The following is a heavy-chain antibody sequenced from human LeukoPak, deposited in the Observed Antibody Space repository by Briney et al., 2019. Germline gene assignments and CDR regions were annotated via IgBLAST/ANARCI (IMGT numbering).Heavy chain of an antibody. V-gene: IGHV5-51*01. D-gene: IGHD4-17*01. CDR1: GYIFTSYW. Sequence: GASLQICCEGSGYIFTSYWIGWVRQLRGKGLEWMGIIYPGDSDTRYSPSFQGQVTISADKSISTAYLQWSSLEASDTAMYYCARRSTVCTPFNWFDPWGQGTLVTVSS. J-gene: IGHJ5*02. CDR3: ARRSTVCTPFNWFDP. CDR2: IYPGDSDT.